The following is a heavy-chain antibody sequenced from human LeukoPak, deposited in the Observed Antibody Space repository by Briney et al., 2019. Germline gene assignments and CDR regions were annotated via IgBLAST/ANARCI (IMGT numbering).Heavy chain of an antibody. J-gene: IGHJ4*02. CDR2: IRYDGSNK. D-gene: IGHD3-3*01. Sequence: GGSLRLSCAASGFTFSSYGMHWVRQAPGKGLEWVAFIRYDGSNKYYADSVKGRFTISRDNSKNTLYLQMNSLRAEDTAVYYCAKGWEWLSQHTPPAIDYWGQGTLVTVSS. CDR3: AKGWEWLSQHTPPAIDY. V-gene: IGHV3-30*02. CDR1: GFTFSSYG.